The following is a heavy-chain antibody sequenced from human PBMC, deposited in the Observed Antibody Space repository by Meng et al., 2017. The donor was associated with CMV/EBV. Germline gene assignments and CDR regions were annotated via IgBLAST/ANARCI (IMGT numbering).Heavy chain of an antibody. CDR3: AKGRYDFWSGYYEAY. V-gene: IGHV3-23*03. Sequence: SCAASGFTFRSYAMSWVRQAPGKGLEWVSVIYSGGSSTYYADSVKGRFTISRDNSKNTLYLQMNSLRAEDTAVYYCAKGRYDFWSGYYEAYWGQGTLVTVSS. D-gene: IGHD3-3*01. J-gene: IGHJ4*02. CDR2: IYSGGSST. CDR1: GFTFRSYA.